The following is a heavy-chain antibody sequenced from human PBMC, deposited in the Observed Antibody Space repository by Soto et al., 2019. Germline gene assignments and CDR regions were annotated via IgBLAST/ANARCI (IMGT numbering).Heavy chain of an antibody. V-gene: IGHV1-18*01. CDR3: ARCRGIAAAGTLDV. J-gene: IGHJ6*02. CDR2: ISAYNGNT. Sequence: ASVKVSCKASGYTFTSYGISWVRQAPGQGLEWMGWISAYNGNTNYAQKLQGRVTVTTDTSTSTAYMELRSLRSDDTAVYYCARCRGIAAAGTLDVWGQGTTVTVSS. D-gene: IGHD6-13*01. CDR1: GYTFTSYG.